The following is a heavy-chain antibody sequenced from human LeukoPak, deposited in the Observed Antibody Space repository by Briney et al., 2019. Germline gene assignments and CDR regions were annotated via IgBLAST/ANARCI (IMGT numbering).Heavy chain of an antibody. V-gene: IGHV4-59*01. CDR1: GGSINSYY. D-gene: IGHD5-24*01. CDR3: ARADGDKSGDFDS. J-gene: IGHJ4*02. CDR2: IYYSGST. Sequence: SETLSLTCTVSGGSINSYYWNWIRQPPGKGLEYIGYIYYSGSTSFNPSLKSRLTISVDTSKNQFSLKLSSVTAADTAVYYCARADGDKSGDFDSWGQGTLVTVSS.